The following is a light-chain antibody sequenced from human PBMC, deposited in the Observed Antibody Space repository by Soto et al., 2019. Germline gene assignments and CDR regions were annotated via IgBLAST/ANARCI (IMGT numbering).Light chain of an antibody. J-gene: IGLJ2*01. CDR3: SSYTGISTKL. CDR2: DVS. V-gene: IGLV2-14*03. CDR1: SSDVGGYDY. Sequence: QSALTQPASVSGLPGQSITISCTGTSSDVGGYDYVSWYQQHPGKAPKLMIYDVSSRPSGVSNRFSGSKSGNTASLTISGLQPEDEADYYCSSYTGISTKLFGGGTKLTVL.